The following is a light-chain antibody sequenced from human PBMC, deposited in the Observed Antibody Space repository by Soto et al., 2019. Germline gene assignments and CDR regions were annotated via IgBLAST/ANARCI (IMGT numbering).Light chain of an antibody. Sequence: QSALTQPASVSGSPGQSITISCTGTSSDVGGYNYVSWYQQHPGQAPKIMIYEVSNRPSGVSNRFSGSKSGNTASLTISGLQAYDEADDYCSAYTSSSTPVFGGGTKLTVL. CDR1: SSDVGGYNY. CDR3: SAYTSSSTPV. V-gene: IGLV2-14*01. CDR2: EVS. J-gene: IGLJ3*02.